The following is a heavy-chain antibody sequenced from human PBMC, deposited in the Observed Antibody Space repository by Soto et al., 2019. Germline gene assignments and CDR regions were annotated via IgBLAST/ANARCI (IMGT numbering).Heavy chain of an antibody. CDR1: GDSVGNGPYY. V-gene: IGHV4-61*01. J-gene: IGHJ6*02. D-gene: IGHD1-26*01. CDR2: IYYSGST. CDR3: ARVGSSCHSGGWYYYYGLGV. Sequence: QVRLQESGPGLVKPSETLSLSCLVSGDSVGNGPYYWSWIRQSPGVGLKWIAYIYYSGSTNVNPSLASRVNISIDMSTNQCFLALRSVTAADAAVYFCARVGSSCHSGGWYYYYGLGVWGQGTTV.